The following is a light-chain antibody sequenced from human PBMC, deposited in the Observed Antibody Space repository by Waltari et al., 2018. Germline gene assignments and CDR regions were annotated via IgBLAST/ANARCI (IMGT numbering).Light chain of an antibody. CDR3: QQTDRFPLT. V-gene: IGKV1-12*01. Sequence: DIQMTPSPSSVSASVGDRVTVTCRASQGIGGWLAWYQQKPGKVPKLLIYTASSLESGVPSRFSGSGSGTDFSLTISSLQPEDFATYYCQQTDRFPLTFGQGTRLEIK. CDR2: TAS. J-gene: IGKJ5*01. CDR1: QGIGGW.